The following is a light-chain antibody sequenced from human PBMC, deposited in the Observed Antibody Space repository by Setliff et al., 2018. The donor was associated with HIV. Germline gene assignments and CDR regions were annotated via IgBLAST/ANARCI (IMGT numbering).Light chain of an antibody. CDR2: RNN. CDR1: TSNIGRNA. J-gene: IGLJ3*02. CDR3: ATWDDNLSGLV. V-gene: IGLV1-44*01. Sequence: SALTQPPSVSGTPGQRVTISCSGSTSNIGRNAVYWYQQIPGTAPKLLMSRNNQRPSGVPDRFSGSKSGTSASLAISGLQSEDEVDYYCATWDDNLSGLVFGGGTKVTVL.